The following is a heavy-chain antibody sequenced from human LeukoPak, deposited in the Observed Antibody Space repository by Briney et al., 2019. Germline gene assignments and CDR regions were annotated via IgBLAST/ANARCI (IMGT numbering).Heavy chain of an antibody. CDR1: GFIFSSAW. CDR3: ANLLYSGYDLFDY. V-gene: IGHV3-23*01. J-gene: IGHJ4*02. CDR2: ISGSGGST. Sequence: GGSLRLSCAASGFIFSSAWMSWVRQAPGKGLEWVSAISGSGGSTYYADSVKGRFTISRDNSKNTLYLQMNSLRAEDTAVYYCANLLYSGYDLFDYWGQGTLVTVSS. D-gene: IGHD5-12*01.